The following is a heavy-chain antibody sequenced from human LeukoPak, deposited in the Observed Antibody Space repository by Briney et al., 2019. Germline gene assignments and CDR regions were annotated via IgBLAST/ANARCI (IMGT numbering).Heavy chain of an antibody. CDR1: GYTSSNYA. J-gene: IGHJ5*02. D-gene: IGHD3-3*01. CDR3: AKDGYDFWSAYQIDL. CDR2: ISGSDGST. Sequence: GGSLRLSCAPSGYTSSNYAMTWVRQAPGKRLEWVSAISGSDGSTYYSDSVTGRFSISRDNAKNTLYLQMTSLRTDDTAVYYCAKDGYDFWSAYQIDLWGQGTLVTVSS. V-gene: IGHV3-23*01.